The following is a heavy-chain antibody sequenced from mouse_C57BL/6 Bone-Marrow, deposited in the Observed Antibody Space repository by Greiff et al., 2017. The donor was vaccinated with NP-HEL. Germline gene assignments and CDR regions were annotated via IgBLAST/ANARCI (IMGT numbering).Heavy chain of an antibody. Sequence: EVQVVESEGGLVQPGSSMKLSCTASGFTFSDYYMAWVRQVPEKGLEWVANINYDGSSTYYLDSLKSRFIISRDNAKNILYLQMSSLKSEDTATYYCARASLDYFDYWGQGTTLTVSS. V-gene: IGHV5-16*01. D-gene: IGHD4-1*01. CDR1: GFTFSDYY. CDR2: INYDGSST. J-gene: IGHJ2*01. CDR3: ARASLDYFDY.